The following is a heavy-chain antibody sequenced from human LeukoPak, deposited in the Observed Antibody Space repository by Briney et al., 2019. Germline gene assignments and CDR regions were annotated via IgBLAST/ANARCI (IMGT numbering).Heavy chain of an antibody. CDR1: GGSFSGYY. Sequence: SETLTLTCAVYGGSFSGYYWSWIRQPPGKGLEWIGEINHSGSTNYNPSLKSRVTISVDTSKNQFSLKLSSVTAADTAVYYCARGRARGYSTVGWFDPWGQRTLVTVSS. V-gene: IGHV4-34*01. CDR2: INHSGST. D-gene: IGHD6-13*01. CDR3: ARGRARGYSTVGWFDP. J-gene: IGHJ5*02.